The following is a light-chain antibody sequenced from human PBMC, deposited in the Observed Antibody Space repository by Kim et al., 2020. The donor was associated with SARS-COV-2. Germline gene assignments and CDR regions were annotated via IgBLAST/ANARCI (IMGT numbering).Light chain of an antibody. V-gene: IGKV1-39*01. CDR3: QQSYKTPYT. J-gene: IGKJ2*01. Sequence: ASVGDRVTITCRTSQTISHYLSWYQQKPGKAPTLVMCGVYTLQSGVPSMFRGSGSETDFTLTITNLQPEDFASYYCQQSYKTPYTFGQGTKLEI. CDR2: GVY. CDR1: QTISHY.